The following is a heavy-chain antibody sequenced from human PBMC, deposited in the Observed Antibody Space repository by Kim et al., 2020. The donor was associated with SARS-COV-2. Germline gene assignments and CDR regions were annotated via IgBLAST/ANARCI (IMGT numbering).Heavy chain of an antibody. CDR3: AGLYGDIAV. Sequence: ISYADSVKGRFTVSRDNAKNSLYLQMNSLRDEDTAVYYGAGLYGDIAVWGQGTLVIVST. CDR2: I. V-gene: IGHV3-48*02. D-gene: IGHD4-17*01. J-gene: IGHJ4*02.